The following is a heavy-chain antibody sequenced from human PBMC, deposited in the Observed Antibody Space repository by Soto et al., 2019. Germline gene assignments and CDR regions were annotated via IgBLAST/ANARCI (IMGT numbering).Heavy chain of an antibody. Sequence: QVQLVESGGGVVQPGRSLRLSCAASGFTFSSYAMHWVRQAPGKGLEWVAVISYDGSNKYYADSVKGRFTISRDNSKNTLYRQMNSLRAEDTAVYYCATLAWGVGATGFDYWGQGTLVTVSS. V-gene: IGHV3-30-3*01. D-gene: IGHD1-26*01. CDR2: ISYDGSNK. CDR1: GFTFSSYA. CDR3: ATLAWGVGATGFDY. J-gene: IGHJ4*02.